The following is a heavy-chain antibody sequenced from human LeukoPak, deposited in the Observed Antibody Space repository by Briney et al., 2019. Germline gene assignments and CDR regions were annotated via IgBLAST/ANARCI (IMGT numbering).Heavy chain of an antibody. D-gene: IGHD1-26*01. CDR1: GYTFTSYG. J-gene: IGHJ3*02. Sequence: GASVKVSCKASGYTFTSYGISWVRQAPGQGLEWMGWSSAYNGTRNYAQNFQGRVTMTTDTSTSTAYMELRSLRSDDTAVYYCARPHDGGSYSNDAFDIWGQGTMVTVSS. CDR3: ARPHDGGSYSNDAFDI. V-gene: IGHV1-18*01. CDR2: SSAYNGTR.